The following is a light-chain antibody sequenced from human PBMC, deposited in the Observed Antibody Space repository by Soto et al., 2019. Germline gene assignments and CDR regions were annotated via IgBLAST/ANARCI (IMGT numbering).Light chain of an antibody. CDR2: AAS. CDR3: QQSYTMPFS. J-gene: IGKJ3*01. Sequence: IKMTQSPSSLSANVGARGTIHCRTSQSVDTYLNWYQQKPGKAPNFLIYAASSWQSDLASRFSGSGSGKDFTLTIAGLQPAYFATYYCQQSYTMPFSLGPGTRVDI. CDR1: QSVDTY. V-gene: IGKV1-39*01.